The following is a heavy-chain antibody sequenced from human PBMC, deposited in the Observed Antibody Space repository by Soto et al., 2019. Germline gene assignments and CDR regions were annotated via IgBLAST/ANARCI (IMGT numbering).Heavy chain of an antibody. CDR2: IYYSGST. CDR3: ARTGERWILGYYFDY. V-gene: IGHV4-31*03. Sequence: PSETLSLTCTVSGDSISSNRHYWSWIRQHPGKGLEWIGYIYYSGSTYYNPSLKSRVTISVDTSKNQFSLKLSSVTAADTAVYYCARTGERWILGYYFDYWGQGTLVTVS. D-gene: IGHD2-2*03. J-gene: IGHJ4*02. CDR1: GDSISSNRHY.